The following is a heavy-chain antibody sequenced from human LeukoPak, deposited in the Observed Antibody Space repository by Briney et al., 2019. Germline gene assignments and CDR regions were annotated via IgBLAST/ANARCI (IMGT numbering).Heavy chain of an antibody. D-gene: IGHD6-19*01. V-gene: IGHV3-7*01. CDR2: IKQDGSEK. Sequence: PGGSLRLSCAASGFTFSSYWMSWVRQAPGKGLEWVANIKQDGSEKYYVDSVKGRFTISRDNAKNSLYLQMNSLRAEDTAVYYCARDRHSSGWYRPLDLDYWGQGTLVTVSS. CDR3: ARDRHSSGWYRPLDLDY. CDR1: GFTFSSYW. J-gene: IGHJ4*02.